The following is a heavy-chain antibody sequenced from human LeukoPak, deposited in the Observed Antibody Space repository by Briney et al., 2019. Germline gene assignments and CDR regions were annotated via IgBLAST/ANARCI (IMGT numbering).Heavy chain of an antibody. J-gene: IGHJ4*02. V-gene: IGHV3-30*03. CDR3: AREQYGDIYFDS. CDR2: ISYDGSNK. CDR1: GFTFSSYS. Sequence: GGSLRLSCAASGFTFSSYSMNWVRQAPAKGLEWVAVISYDGSNKYYADSVKGRFTISRDNSKNTLYLQMNSLGAEDTAVYYCAREQYGDIYFDSWGQGTLVTVSS. D-gene: IGHD4-17*01.